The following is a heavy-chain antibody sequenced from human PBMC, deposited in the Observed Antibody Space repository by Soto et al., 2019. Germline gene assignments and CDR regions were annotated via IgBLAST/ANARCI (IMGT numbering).Heavy chain of an antibody. Sequence: QVELVESGGGVVQPGGSLRLACAASGFTFSSYGMHWVRQAPGKGLEWVAVIWFDGSKEFYAASVEGRFTISRDNSKNMVYLEMNSPRDVDTAVYYCGRAVPAAKGWFDSWGQGTLVTVSS. D-gene: IGHD2-2*01. V-gene: IGHV3-33*01. J-gene: IGHJ5*01. CDR3: GRAVPAAKGWFDS. CDR1: GFTFSSYG. CDR2: IWFDGSKE.